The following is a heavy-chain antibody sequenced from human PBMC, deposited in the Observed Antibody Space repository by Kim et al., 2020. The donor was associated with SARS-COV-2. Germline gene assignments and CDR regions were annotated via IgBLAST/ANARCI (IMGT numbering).Heavy chain of an antibody. J-gene: IGHJ3*02. D-gene: IGHD6-19*01. CDR3: ARDHIAVADTHIKLNDAFDI. Sequence: ASVKVSCKASGYTFTSYGISWVRQAPGQGLEWMGWISAYNGNTNYAQKLQGRVTMTTDTSTSTAYMELRSLRSDDTAVYYCARDHIAVADTHIKLNDAFDIWGQGTMVTVSS. CDR1: GYTFTSYG. CDR2: ISAYNGNT. V-gene: IGHV1-18*01.